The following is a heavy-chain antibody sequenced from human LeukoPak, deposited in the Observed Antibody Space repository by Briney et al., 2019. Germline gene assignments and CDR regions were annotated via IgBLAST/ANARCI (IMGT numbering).Heavy chain of an antibody. Sequence: PSETLSLTCTVSGGSMSPYHWTWIRQPAGKGLEWIGRLHTSGNKNYNPSLKGRVTISVDTSKNQFSLEMTSVTAADTAVYFCAREPFRSSFDPWGQGILVTVSS. CDR2: LHTSGNK. D-gene: IGHD6-13*01. CDR1: GGSMSPYH. J-gene: IGHJ5*02. V-gene: IGHV4-4*07. CDR3: AREPFRSSFDP.